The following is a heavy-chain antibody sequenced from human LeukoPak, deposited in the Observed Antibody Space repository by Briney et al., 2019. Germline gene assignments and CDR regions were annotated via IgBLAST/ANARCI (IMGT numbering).Heavy chain of an antibody. CDR3: ARGITGYSIGWKFDP. J-gene: IGHJ5*02. CDR1: GYSFTSND. V-gene: IGHV1-8*01. Sequence: ASVKVSCKASGYSFTSNDINWVRQATGQGLEWMGWMNPNSGNTGYAQNFQGRVTMTRNTSISTAYMELSSLRSEDTAVYYCARGITGYSIGWKFDPWGQGTLVTVSS. CDR2: MNPNSGNT. D-gene: IGHD6-19*01.